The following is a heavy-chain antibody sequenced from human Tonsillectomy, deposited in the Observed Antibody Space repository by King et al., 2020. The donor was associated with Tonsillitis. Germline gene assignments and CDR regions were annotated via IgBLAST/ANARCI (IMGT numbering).Heavy chain of an antibody. Sequence: VPLQESGPGLVKPSQTLSLTCTVSGGSISSGGYYWSWIRQHPGKGLEWIGYIYYSGSTYYNPSLKSRVTISVDTSKNQFSLKLSSVTAADTAVYYCARDQRGYGEFDYWGQGTLVTVSS. CDR1: GGSISSGGYY. CDR2: IYYSGST. D-gene: IGHD5-12*01. CDR3: ARDQRGYGEFDY. J-gene: IGHJ4*02. V-gene: IGHV4-31*03.